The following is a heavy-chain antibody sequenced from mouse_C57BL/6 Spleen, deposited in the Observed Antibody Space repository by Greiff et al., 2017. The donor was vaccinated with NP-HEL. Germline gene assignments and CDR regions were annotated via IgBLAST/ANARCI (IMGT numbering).Heavy chain of an antibody. J-gene: IGHJ2*01. Sequence: EVKLVESEGGLVQPGSSMKLSCTASGFTFSDYYMAWVRQVPEKGLEWVANINYDGSSTYYLDSLKSRFIISRDNAKNILYLQMSSLKSEDTATYYCAREEFSSSYFDYWGKGTTLTVSS. CDR2: INYDGSST. CDR1: GFTFSDYY. CDR3: AREEFSSSYFDY. D-gene: IGHD1-1*01. V-gene: IGHV5-16*01.